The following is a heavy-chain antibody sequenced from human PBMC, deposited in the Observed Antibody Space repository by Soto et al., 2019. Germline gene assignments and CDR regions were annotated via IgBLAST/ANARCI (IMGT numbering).Heavy chain of an antibody. D-gene: IGHD2-2*01. J-gene: IGHJ6*03. CDR2: INHSGST. Sequence: KPSETLSLTCAVYGGSFSGYYWSWIRQPPGKGLEWIGEINHSGSTNYNPSLKSRVTISVDTSKNQFSLKLSSVTAADTAVYYCARGPVVPAAMVYYYYYMDVWGKGTTVTVSS. CDR1: GGSFSGYY. V-gene: IGHV4-34*01. CDR3: ARGPVVPAAMVYYYYYMDV.